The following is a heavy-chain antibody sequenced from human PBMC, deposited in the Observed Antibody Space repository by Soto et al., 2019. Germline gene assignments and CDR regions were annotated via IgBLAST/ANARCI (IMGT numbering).Heavy chain of an antibody. CDR2: IYYSGST. V-gene: IGHV4-59*01. CDR1: GGSSSSYY. J-gene: IGHJ5*02. CDR3: AREGLDYGDYDVHFDP. Sequence: PSETLSLTCTVSGGSSSSYYWSWIRQPPGKGLEWIGYIYYSGSTNYNPSLKSRVTISVDTSKNQFSLKLSSVTAADTAVYYCAREGLDYGDYDVHFDPWGQGTLVTVSS. D-gene: IGHD4-17*01.